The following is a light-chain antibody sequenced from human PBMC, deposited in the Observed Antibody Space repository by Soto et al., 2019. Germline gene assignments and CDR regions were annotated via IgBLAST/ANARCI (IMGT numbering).Light chain of an antibody. J-gene: IGKJ5*01. CDR3: QQYDTSPPT. V-gene: IGKV3-20*01. Sequence: EIVLTQSPGTLSLSPGKRTTLSCRASQTIASTYLAWYQHQPGQAPRLLIYRTFARAPGIPDRFSGGGSGTDFTLTISRLKREDFAVYYCQQYDTSPPTFGQGTRLDIK. CDR1: QTIASTY. CDR2: RTF.